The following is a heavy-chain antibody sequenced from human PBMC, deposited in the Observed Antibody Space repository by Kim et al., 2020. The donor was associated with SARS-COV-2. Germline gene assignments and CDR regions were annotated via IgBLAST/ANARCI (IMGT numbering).Heavy chain of an antibody. V-gene: IGHV3-15*01. CDR3: VTELSGAFHI. CDR1: EFTFTTVW. D-gene: IGHD3-3*01. J-gene: IGHJ3*02. Sequence: GGSLSLSCAASEFTFTTVWMNWVRQAPGKGLERVGLLKNKSDGGTSDYAAPVKGSSSISWDDSKSTLYLQINSLKLEDTAVYYCVTELSGAFHIWGQGTLVPVSS. CDR2: LKNKSDGGTS.